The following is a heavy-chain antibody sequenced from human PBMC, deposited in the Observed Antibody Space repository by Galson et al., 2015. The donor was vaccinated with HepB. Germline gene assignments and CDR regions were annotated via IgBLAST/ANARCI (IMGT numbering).Heavy chain of an antibody. CDR2: MNPNTGNI. J-gene: IGHJ6*02. D-gene: IGHD6-19*01. CDR3: ARVGRRWLAFGGAHYNMDV. Sequence: SVKVSCKASGYTFNTYDTNWVRQATGQGLEWVGRMNPNTGNIGYAQNFQGRVTMTRNTSISTAYLELSSLTSDDTAVYYCARVGRRWLAFGGAHYNMDVWGQGTTVTVSS. CDR1: GYTFNTYD. V-gene: IGHV1-8*01.